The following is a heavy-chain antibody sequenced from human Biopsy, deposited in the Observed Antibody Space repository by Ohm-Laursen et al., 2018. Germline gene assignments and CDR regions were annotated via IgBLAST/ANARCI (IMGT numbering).Heavy chain of an antibody. CDR2: IYYSGST. CDR3: ARATNSTGWPYYYFYGMDV. D-gene: IGHD2/OR15-2a*01. CDR1: GGSISSDY. Sequence: PSETLSLTCTVSGGSISSDYWSWIRQTPGKGLEWIGYIYYSGSTYYNPSLKSRISMSVDTSRNQFSLKLNSVTAADTAVYYCARATNSTGWPYYYFYGMDVWGQGTTVTVSS. V-gene: IGHV4-59*01. J-gene: IGHJ6*02.